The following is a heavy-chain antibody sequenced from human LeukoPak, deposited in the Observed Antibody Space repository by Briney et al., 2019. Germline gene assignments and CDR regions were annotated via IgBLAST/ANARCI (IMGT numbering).Heavy chain of an antibody. CDR2: INWNGGST. CDR1: GFTFDDYG. D-gene: IGHD6-19*01. Sequence: GGSLRLSCAASGFTFDDYGMSWVRQAPGKGLEWVSGINWNGGSTGYADSVKGRFTISRDNARNSLYLQMNSLRAEDTALYYCARPIAVAGTWGTYFDYWGQGTLVTVSS. CDR3: ARPIAVAGTWGTYFDY. V-gene: IGHV3-20*04. J-gene: IGHJ4*02.